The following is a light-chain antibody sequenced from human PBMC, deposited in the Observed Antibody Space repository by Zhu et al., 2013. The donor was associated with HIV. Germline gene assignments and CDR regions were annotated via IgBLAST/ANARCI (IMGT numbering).Light chain of an antibody. CDR2: EAS. Sequence: DIQMTQSPSTLSASVGDRVTITCRASRGISNWLAWYQQKPGKAPKLLIYEASSLKSGVPSRFSGSGSGTEFTLTITSLQPDDLATYYCQHLGTYGQGSKVEIK. CDR1: RGISNW. J-gene: IGKJ1*01. CDR3: QHLGT. V-gene: IGKV1-5*03.